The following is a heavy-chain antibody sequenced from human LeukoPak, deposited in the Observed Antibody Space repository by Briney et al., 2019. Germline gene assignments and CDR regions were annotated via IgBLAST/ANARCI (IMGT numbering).Heavy chain of an antibody. CDR1: GGSILSYY. Sequence: SETLSLTCTVSGGSILSYYWSCIRQPAGTGLEWIGRIYTSGSTNYNPSLKSRVTISVDKSKNQFSLKLSSVTAADTAVYYCARVFRFGELVRGPGWFDPWGQGTLVTVSS. CDR2: IYTSGST. D-gene: IGHD3-10*01. V-gene: IGHV4-4*07. J-gene: IGHJ5*02. CDR3: ARVFRFGELVRGPGWFDP.